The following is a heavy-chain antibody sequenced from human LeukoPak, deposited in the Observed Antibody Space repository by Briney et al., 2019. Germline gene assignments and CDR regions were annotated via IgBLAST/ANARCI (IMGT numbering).Heavy chain of an antibody. Sequence: GGSLRLSCAASGFTVSSNYMSWVRQAPGKGLEWVSVIYSGGSTYYADSVKGRFTISRDNSKNTVFLQMNNLRAEDTAMYYCAKRGGESNGWGAFDYWGQGTLVTVSS. D-gene: IGHD6-19*01. CDR2: IYSGGST. CDR3: AKRGGESNGWGAFDY. J-gene: IGHJ4*02. V-gene: IGHV3-53*01. CDR1: GFTVSSNY.